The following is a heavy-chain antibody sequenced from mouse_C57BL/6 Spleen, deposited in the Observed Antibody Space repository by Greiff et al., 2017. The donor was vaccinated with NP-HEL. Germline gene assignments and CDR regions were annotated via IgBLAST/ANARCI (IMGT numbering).Heavy chain of an antibody. Sequence: QVQLKQSGPGLVQPSQSLSITCTVSGFSLTSYGVHWVRQSPGKGLEWLGVIWSGGSTDYNAAFISRLSISKDNSKSQVFFKMNSLQADDTAIYYCARGTIYDYEYFDVWGTGTTVTVSS. J-gene: IGHJ1*03. V-gene: IGHV2-2*01. CDR3: ARGTIYDYEYFDV. D-gene: IGHD2-4*01. CDR2: IWSGGST. CDR1: GFSLTSYG.